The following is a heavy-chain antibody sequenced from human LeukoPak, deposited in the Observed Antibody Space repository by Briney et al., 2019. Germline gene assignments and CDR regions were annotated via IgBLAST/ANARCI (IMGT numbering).Heavy chain of an antibody. J-gene: IGHJ4*02. CDR1: GFTFSDAW. Sequence: GGSLRLSCAASGFTFSDAWMSWVRQAPGKGLEWVGHIKSKGGGGTTDYAAPVKGRFTISRDDSKSTLYLQMDSLKTEDTAVYYCVWNGYTYEAFWGQGTLVTVSS. V-gene: IGHV3-15*01. CDR2: IKSKGGGGTT. CDR3: VWNGYTYEAF. D-gene: IGHD5-18*01.